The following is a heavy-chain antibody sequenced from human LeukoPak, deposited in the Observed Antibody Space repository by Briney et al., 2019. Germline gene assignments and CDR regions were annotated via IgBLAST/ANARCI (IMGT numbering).Heavy chain of an antibody. CDR3: ARKGLGGELGGFDS. Sequence: GGSLRLSCAASGFTFDDYGMSWVRQAPGKGLEWVSGTNRRGDIAGYADFVKGRFTISRDNAKNSLYLQMNSLRVEDTALYHCARKGLGGELGGFDSWGQGTLVTVSS. CDR2: TNRRGDIA. V-gene: IGHV3-20*01. D-gene: IGHD1-7*01. J-gene: IGHJ4*02. CDR1: GFTFDDYG.